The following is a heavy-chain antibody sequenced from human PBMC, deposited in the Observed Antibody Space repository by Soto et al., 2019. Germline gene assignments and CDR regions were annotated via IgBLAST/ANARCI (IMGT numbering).Heavy chain of an antibody. CDR1: CGSISSYY. CDR2: IYYSGST. V-gene: IGHV4-59*01. Sequence: SETLSLTCTVSCGSISSYYWSWIRQPPGKGLEWIGYIYYSGSTNYNPSLKSRVTISVDTSKNQFSLKLSSVTAADTAVYYCARGWSAVTTFDYWGQGTLVTVSS. D-gene: IGHD4-17*01. CDR3: ARGWSAVTTFDY. J-gene: IGHJ4*02.